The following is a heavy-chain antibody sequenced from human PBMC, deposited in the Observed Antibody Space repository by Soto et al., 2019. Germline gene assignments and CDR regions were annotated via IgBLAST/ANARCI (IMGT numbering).Heavy chain of an antibody. CDR1: GFTFSSYW. J-gene: IGHJ4*02. D-gene: IGHD5-12*01. CDR2: IKQDGSEK. V-gene: IGHV3-7*01. CDR3: ARDPDSSGYSGYFDY. Sequence: GGSLRLSCAASGFTFSSYWMSWVRQAPGKGLEWVANIKQDGSEKYYVDSVKGRFTISRDNAKNSLYLQMNSLRAEDTAVYYCARDPDSSGYSGYFDYWGQGTLVTVSS.